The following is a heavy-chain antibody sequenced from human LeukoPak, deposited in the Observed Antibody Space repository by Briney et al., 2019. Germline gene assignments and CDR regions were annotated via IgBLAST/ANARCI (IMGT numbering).Heavy chain of an antibody. CDR1: GYTFTSYG. CDR2: ISAYNGNT. J-gene: IGHJ4*02. D-gene: IGHD3-22*01. CDR3: ARAKFGPYYDSSGLFDY. V-gene: IGHV1-18*01. Sequence: GASVKVSCXASGYTFTSYGISWVRQAPGQGLVWMGWISAYNGNTNYAQKLQGRVTVTTDTSTSTAYMELRSLRSDDTAVYYCARAKFGPYYDSSGLFDYWGQGTLVTVSS.